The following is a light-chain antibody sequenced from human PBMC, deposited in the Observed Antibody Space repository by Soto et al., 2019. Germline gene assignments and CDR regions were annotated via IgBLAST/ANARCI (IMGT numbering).Light chain of an antibody. CDR1: QGISRS. Sequence: DIQMTQSPSSVSASVGDRVTITCQASQGISRSLAWYQQKPGKAPKLLIYSASSLQSGVPSRFSGSGFGTYFTLTISSLQPEDFATYYCQQADTFPITFGQGTRLEI. J-gene: IGKJ5*01. V-gene: IGKV1D-12*01. CDR3: QQADTFPIT. CDR2: SAS.